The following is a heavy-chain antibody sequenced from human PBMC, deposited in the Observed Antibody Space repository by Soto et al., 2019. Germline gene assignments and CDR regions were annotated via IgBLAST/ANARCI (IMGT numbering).Heavy chain of an antibody. CDR2: ISSSSSTI. Sequence: EVQLVESGGGLVQPGGSLRPSCAASGFTFSSYSMNWVRQAPGKGREWVSYISSSSSTIYYEDSVKGRFTISRDNAKNSLYLQMNSLRDEDTAVYDCASKNTYFYDSSGRMAVWGQGTTVTVSS. D-gene: IGHD3-22*01. J-gene: IGHJ6*02. V-gene: IGHV3-48*02. CDR1: GFTFSSYS. CDR3: ASKNTYFYDSSGRMAV.